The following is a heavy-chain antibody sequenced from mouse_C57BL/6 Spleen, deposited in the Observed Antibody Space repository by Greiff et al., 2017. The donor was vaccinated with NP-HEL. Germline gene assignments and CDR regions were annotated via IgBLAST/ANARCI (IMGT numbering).Heavy chain of an antibody. CDR3: ARGYYDYDATWFAY. J-gene: IGHJ3*01. CDR2: INPNNGGT. V-gene: IGHV1-18*01. CDR1: GYTFTDYN. Sequence: VQLQQSGPELVKPGASVKIPCKASGYTFTDYNMDWVKQSHGKSLEWIGDINPNNGGTVYNQKFKGKATLTVDKSSSTAYMELRSLTSEDTAVYYCARGYYDYDATWFAYWGQGTLVTVSA. D-gene: IGHD2-4*01.